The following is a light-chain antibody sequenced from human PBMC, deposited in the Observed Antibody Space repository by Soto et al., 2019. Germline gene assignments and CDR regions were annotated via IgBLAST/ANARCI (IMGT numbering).Light chain of an antibody. Sequence: DIPMTQSPSSLSASVGDRVTITCQASQDISNYLNWYQQKPGKAPKLLIYDASNLETGVPSRFSGSGSGTDFTFTISSLQPEDIATYYCQQYDNRHLYTFGQGTKLEIK. CDR3: QQYDNRHLYT. J-gene: IGKJ2*01. CDR2: DAS. V-gene: IGKV1-33*01. CDR1: QDISNY.